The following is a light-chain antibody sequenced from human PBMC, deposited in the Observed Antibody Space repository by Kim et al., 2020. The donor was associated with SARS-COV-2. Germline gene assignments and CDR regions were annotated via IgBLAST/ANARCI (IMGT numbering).Light chain of an antibody. CDR3: QQYYSTPRT. Sequence: ATINCKSSQSVLYSSNNKNYLAWYQQKPGQPPKLLICWASTRESGVPDRLSGSGSGTDFTLTISSLQAEDVAVYYCQQYYSTPRTFGQGTKVDIK. V-gene: IGKV4-1*01. J-gene: IGKJ1*01. CDR2: WAS. CDR1: QSVLYSSNNKNY.